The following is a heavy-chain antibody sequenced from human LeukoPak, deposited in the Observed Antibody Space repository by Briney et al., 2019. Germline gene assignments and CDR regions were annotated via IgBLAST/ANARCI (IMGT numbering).Heavy chain of an antibody. V-gene: IGHV4-59*01. J-gene: IGHJ4*02. CDR3: ARGNGYNRY. CDR2: IYYTGTT. D-gene: IGHD5-24*01. CDR1: GGSISPYY. Sequence: SETLSLTCTVSGGSISPYYWTWIRQPPGKGLEWIGFIYYTGTTNYNPSLKSRVTISADTSKNQFSLKLSSVTAADTAVYYCARGNGYNRYWGQGSLVTVSS.